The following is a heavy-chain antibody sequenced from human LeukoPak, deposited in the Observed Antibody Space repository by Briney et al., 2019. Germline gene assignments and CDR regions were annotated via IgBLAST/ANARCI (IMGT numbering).Heavy chain of an antibody. V-gene: IGHV4-34*01. J-gene: IGHJ6*03. CDR2: INHSGST. Sequence: SETLSLTCAVYGGSFSGYYWSWIRQPPGKGLEWIGEINHSGSTNYNPSLKSRVTISVETSKNQFSLKLSSVTAADTAVYYCARDPHYDYVWGSYRSYYYYMDVWGKGTTVTVSS. CDR3: ARDPHYDYVWGSYRSYYYYMDV. CDR1: GGSFSGYY. D-gene: IGHD3-16*02.